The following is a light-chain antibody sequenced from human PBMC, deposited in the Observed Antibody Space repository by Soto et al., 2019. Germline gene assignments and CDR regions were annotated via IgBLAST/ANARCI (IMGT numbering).Light chain of an antibody. Sequence: QSALTQPASVSGSPGQSITISCTGTSSDVGGYNYVSWYQHHPGKAPRFMIYEVTNRAPGVSNRFSGSKSGNTASLTISGLQAEDEADYYCSSYTSSSTPWVFGGGTKLTVL. V-gene: IGLV2-14*01. CDR1: SSDVGGYNY. CDR3: SSYTSSSTPWV. CDR2: EVT. J-gene: IGLJ3*02.